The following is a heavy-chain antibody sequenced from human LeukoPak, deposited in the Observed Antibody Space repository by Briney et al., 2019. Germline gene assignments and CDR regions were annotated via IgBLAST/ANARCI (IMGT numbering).Heavy chain of an antibody. CDR1: GGSISTYY. D-gene: IGHD7-27*01. J-gene: IGHJ4*02. CDR3: ASRKLGNDY. V-gene: IGHV4-59*01. Sequence: SETLSLTCILSGGSISTYYWSWVRQPPGKGLEWIGYIYYTGSTDYNPSLKSRVTMSVDTSKNQFSLKLSSVTAADTAVYYCASRKLGNDYWGQGTLVTVSS. CDR2: IYYTGST.